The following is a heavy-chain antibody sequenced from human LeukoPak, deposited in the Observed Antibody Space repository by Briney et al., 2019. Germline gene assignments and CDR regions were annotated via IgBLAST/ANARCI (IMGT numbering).Heavy chain of an antibody. CDR2: IRYDGSNK. Sequence: SGGSLRLSCAASGFTFSSYGMHWVRQAPGNGLEWMAFIRYDGSNKYYADSVKGRFTISRDNSKNTLYLQMNSLRAEDTAVYYCAKDRYSSSWYPDAFDIWGQGTLVTVSS. D-gene: IGHD6-13*01. CDR1: GFTFSSYG. J-gene: IGHJ3*02. CDR3: AKDRYSSSWYPDAFDI. V-gene: IGHV3-30*02.